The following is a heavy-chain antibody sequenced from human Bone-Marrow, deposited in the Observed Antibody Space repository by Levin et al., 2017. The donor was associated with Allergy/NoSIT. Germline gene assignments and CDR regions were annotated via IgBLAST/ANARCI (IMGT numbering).Heavy chain of an antibody. J-gene: IGHJ4*02. CDR2: MNPSSGAT. D-gene: IGHD3-9*01. CDR1: GYTFITHD. CDR3: ARSLPLTGNFDF. V-gene: IGHV1-8*02. Sequence: ASVKVSCKASGYTFITHDINWVRQATGQGLEWLGWMNPSSGATGYSRNFQGRVTMTRDTSISTAFMELSGLNSEDTAVYYCARSLPLTGNFDFWGQGTLVTVSS.